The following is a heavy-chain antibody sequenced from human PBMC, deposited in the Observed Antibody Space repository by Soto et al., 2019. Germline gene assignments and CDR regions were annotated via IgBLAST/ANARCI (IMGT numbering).Heavy chain of an antibody. Sequence: GASVKVSCKASGYTFTSYAMHWVRQAPGQRLEWMGWINAGNGNTKYSEKFQGRVTITRDTSASTAYMELSSLRSEDTAVYYCARGGLGSPFDYWGQGTPVTVSS. CDR2: INAGNGNT. CDR3: ARGGLGSPFDY. CDR1: GYTFTSYA. D-gene: IGHD3-10*01. V-gene: IGHV1-3*01. J-gene: IGHJ4*02.